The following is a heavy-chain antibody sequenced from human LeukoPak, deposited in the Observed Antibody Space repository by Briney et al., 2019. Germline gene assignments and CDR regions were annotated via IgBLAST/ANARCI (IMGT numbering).Heavy chain of an antibody. CDR3: ARDRVGATESYYYYYMDV. CDR2: IYYSGST. CDR1: GGSISSYY. J-gene: IGHJ6*03. V-gene: IGHV4-59*01. D-gene: IGHD1-26*01. Sequence: SETLSLTCTVPGGSISSYYWSWIRQPPGKGLEWIGYIYYSGSTNYNPSLKSRVAISVDTSKNQFSLKLSSVTAADTAVYYCARDRVGATESYYYYYMDVWGKGTTVTVSS.